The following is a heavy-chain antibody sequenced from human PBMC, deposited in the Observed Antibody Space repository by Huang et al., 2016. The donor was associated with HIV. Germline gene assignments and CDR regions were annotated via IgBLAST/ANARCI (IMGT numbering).Heavy chain of an antibody. Sequence: QVQLVQSGAEVKKPGASVKVSCKASGYTFTSDGISWVRQAPGQGLEWMGWIRAYNGNTNDAQKLQGSGTMTTDTSTSTAYMELRSLRSDDTAVYYCARGGFIAVAGTTGGAFDIWGQGTMVTVSS. D-gene: IGHD6-19*01. CDR1: GYTFTSDG. J-gene: IGHJ3*02. CDR2: IRAYNGNT. V-gene: IGHV1-18*04. CDR3: ARGGFIAVAGTTGGAFDI.